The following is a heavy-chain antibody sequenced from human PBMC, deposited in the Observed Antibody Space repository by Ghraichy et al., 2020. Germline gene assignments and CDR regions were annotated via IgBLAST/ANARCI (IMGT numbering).Heavy chain of an antibody. D-gene: IGHD4-17*01. CDR2: INHSGST. Sequence: GSLSLTCAVYGGSFSGYSWSWIRQPPGKGLEWIGEINHSGSTNYNPSLKSRVTISVDTSKNQFSLKLSSVPAADTAVYYCARGRLLTVTPLSHPLFDYWGQGTLVTVSS. V-gene: IGHV4-34*01. CDR1: GGSFSGYS. J-gene: IGHJ4*02. CDR3: ARGRLLTVTPLSHPLFDY.